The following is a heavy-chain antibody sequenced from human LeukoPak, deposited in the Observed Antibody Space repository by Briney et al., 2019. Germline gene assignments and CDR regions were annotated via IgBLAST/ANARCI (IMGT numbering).Heavy chain of an antibody. V-gene: IGHV3-30*04. J-gene: IGHJ4*02. CDR2: ISFNGNDK. D-gene: IGHD3-10*01. CDR3: TRVYGSEIDY. Sequence: GGSLRLSCAGSGFGLGSYNMDWVRQAPGKGLEWVTLISFNGNDKKYADSVKGRFTVSRDNSRNTVFLQMNSLRPEDTGLYYCTRVYGSEIDYWGQGTQVIVSS. CDR1: GFGLGSYN.